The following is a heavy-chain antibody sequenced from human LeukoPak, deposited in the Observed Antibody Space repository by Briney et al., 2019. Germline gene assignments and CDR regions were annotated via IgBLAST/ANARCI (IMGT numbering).Heavy chain of an antibody. CDR2: MNPNSGNT. CDR1: GYTFTSYD. CDR3: ARGRLLLDTAMDHAFDI. D-gene: IGHD5-18*01. V-gene: IGHV1-8*01. J-gene: IGHJ3*02. Sequence: ASVKVSCKASGYTFTSYDINWVRQATGQGLERMGWMNPNSGNTGYAQKFQGRVTMTRNTSISTAYMELSSLRSEDTAVYYCARGRLLLDTAMDHAFDIWGQGTMVTVSS.